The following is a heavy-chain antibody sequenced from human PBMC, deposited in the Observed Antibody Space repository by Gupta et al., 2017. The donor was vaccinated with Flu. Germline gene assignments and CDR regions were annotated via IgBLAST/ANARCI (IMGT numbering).Heavy chain of an antibody. Sequence: VQRLESGGALVQPGGCLRQAGAASGLSFRCYGMNGVRQAAGKGLAWVSTVGAGGYRTYYAISVMGRFTISRDNFKNTVYLQMNSLRGADAAVYYCAKDRSCNPSIDYWGQGTLVTVS. V-gene: IGHV3-23*01. CDR2: VGAGGYRT. CDR3: AKDRSCNPSIDY. J-gene: IGHJ4*02. CDR1: GLSFRCYG. D-gene: IGHD2-15*01.